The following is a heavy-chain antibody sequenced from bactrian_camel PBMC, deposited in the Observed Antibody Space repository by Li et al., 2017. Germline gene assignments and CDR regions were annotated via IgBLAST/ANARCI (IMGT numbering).Heavy chain of an antibody. Sequence: LVESGGGSVEAGGSLSLSCGVSGFPHWPTCVAWFRQIPGNEREGVATVDVDSAGTNTYYADSAKGRFTISQDNGKNTVHLQMNNLKPEDTGMYYCAASRCDTSNYWAELIRFGNGPGPSGTFAYWGQGTQVTVS. V-gene: IGHV3S6*01. D-gene: IGHD1*01. CDR3: AASRCDTSNYWAELIRFGNGPGPSGTFAY. CDR1: GFPHWPTC. J-gene: IGHJ6*01. CDR2: VDSAGTNT.